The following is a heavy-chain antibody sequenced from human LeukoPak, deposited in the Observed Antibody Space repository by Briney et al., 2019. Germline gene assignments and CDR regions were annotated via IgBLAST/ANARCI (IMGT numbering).Heavy chain of an antibody. J-gene: IGHJ6*02. CDR2: LYSGGST. Sequence: GGSLRLSCAASGFTVSDTDMSWVRQAPGKGLEWVSILYSGGSTSYADSVKGRFTISRHNSKNTLYLQMNSLRTEDTAVYYCAREDYYYGMDVWGQGTTVTVSS. CDR1: GFTVSDTD. CDR3: AREDYYYGMDV. V-gene: IGHV3-53*04.